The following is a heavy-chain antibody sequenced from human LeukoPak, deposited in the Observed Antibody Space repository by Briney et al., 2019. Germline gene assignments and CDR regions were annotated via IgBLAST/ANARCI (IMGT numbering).Heavy chain of an antibody. CDR2: INPNSGGT. D-gene: IGHD6-13*01. V-gene: IGHV1-2*02. J-gene: IGHJ6*03. CDR3: ARGQYSSSWYYYMDV. CDR1: GYTFTGYY. Sequence: VASVKVSCKASGYTFTGYYMHWVRQAPGQGLEWMGWINPNSGGTNYAQKFQGRVTMTRDTSISTAYMELSRPRSDDTAVYYCARGQYSSSWYYYMDVWGKGTTVTIPS.